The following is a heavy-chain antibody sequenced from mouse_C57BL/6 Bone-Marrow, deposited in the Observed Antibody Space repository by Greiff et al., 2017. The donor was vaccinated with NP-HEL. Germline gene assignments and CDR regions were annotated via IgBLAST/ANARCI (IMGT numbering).Heavy chain of an antibody. Sequence: QVQLQQPGAELVKPGASVKMSCKASGYTFTSYWITWVKQRPGQGLEWIGEIYPGSGSTNYNEKFKSKATLTVDTSSSTAYMQLSSLTSEDSAVYYCARDGSCYAMDYWGQGTSVTVSS. CDR2: IYPGSGST. CDR1: GYTFTSYW. D-gene: IGHD1-1*01. CDR3: ARDGSCYAMDY. V-gene: IGHV1-55*01. J-gene: IGHJ4*01.